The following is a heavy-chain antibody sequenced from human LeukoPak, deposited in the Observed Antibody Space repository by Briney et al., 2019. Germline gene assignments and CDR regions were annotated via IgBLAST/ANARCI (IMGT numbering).Heavy chain of an antibody. V-gene: IGHV3-74*01. Sequence: GGPLRLSCAAAGFTFSNYWMHWVRQAPGKGLVWVSRIKSDGRTNYADSVKGRFTISRDNAKNTVSLQMNSLRAEDTGVYYCARAPSEIGGYYPEYFRHWGQGTLVTVSS. D-gene: IGHD3-22*01. CDR3: ARAPSEIGGYYPEYFRH. CDR1: GFTFSNYW. J-gene: IGHJ1*01. CDR2: IKSDGRT.